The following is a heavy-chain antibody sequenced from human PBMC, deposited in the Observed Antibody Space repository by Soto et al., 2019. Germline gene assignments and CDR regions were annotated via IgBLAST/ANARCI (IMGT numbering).Heavy chain of an antibody. CDR2: ISWNSGSI. CDR1: GFTFDDYA. D-gene: IGHD1-26*01. CDR3: AKGEGATGYFDY. Sequence: DVQLVESGGGLVQPGRSLRLSCAASGFTFDDYAMHWVRQAPGKGLEWVSGISWNSGSIGYADSVKGRFTISRDNAKNSLYLQMNSLRAEDTALYYCAKGEGATGYFDYWGQGTLVTVSS. V-gene: IGHV3-9*01. J-gene: IGHJ4*02.